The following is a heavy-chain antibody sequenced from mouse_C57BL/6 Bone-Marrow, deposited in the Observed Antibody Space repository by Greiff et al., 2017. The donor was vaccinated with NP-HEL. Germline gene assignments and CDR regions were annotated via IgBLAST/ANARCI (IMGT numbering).Heavy chain of an antibody. J-gene: IGHJ3*01. CDR3: ASPYYYDYGWFAY. CDR1: GYTFTSYW. Sequence: QVQLQQPGAELVKPGASVKLSCKASGYTFTSYWMQWVKQRPGQGLEWIGEIDPSDSYTNYNRKFKGKATLTVDTSSSTAYMQLSSLTSEDSAVYYCASPYYYDYGWFAYWGQGTLVTVSA. D-gene: IGHD2-4*01. CDR2: IDPSDSYT. V-gene: IGHV1-50*01.